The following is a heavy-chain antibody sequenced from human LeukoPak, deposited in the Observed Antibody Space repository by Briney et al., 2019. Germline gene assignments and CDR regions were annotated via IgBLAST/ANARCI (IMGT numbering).Heavy chain of an antibody. CDR2: ISGDATGRVP. J-gene: IGHJ4*02. D-gene: IGHD6-13*01. CDR1: GFTFSSYT. CDR3: ARDHWGRITTGGYFDY. Sequence: GGSLRLSCAASGFTFSSYTMHWVRQTPGKGLEWVAVISGDATGRVPYYAESVKGRLTISRENSQNTLFLQMNSLRPDDTAVYFCARDHWGRITTGGYFDYWGQGTLVTVSS. V-gene: IGHV3-30*01.